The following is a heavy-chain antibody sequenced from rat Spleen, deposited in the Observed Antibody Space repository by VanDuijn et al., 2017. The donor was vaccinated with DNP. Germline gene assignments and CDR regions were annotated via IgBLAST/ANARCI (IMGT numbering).Heavy chain of an antibody. CDR1: GFTFSDYA. Sequence: EVQLVESGGGLVQPGRSLKLSCAASGFTFSDYAMAWVRQAPKKGLEWVATIIYDGSSTYYGDSVKGRFTVSRDDSTSTLYLQMDSLRSEDTATYYCATQGQLGITWFAYWGQGTLVTVSS. CDR2: IIYDGSST. V-gene: IGHV5-17*01. CDR3: ATQGQLGITWFAY. D-gene: IGHD1-10*01. J-gene: IGHJ3*01.